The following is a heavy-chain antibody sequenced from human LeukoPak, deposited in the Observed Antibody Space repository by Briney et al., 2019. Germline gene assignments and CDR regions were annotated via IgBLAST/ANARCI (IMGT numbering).Heavy chain of an antibody. CDR3: AKDPATGFWSGYSFDY. CDR2: ISGSGGST. Sequence: GGSLRLSCAASGFTFSSYAMSWVRQAPGKGLEWVSAISGSGGSTYYADSVKGRFTISRDNSKNTLYLQMSSLRAEDTAVYYCAKDPATGFWSGYSFDYWGQGTLVTVSS. J-gene: IGHJ4*02. CDR1: GFTFSSYA. D-gene: IGHD3-3*01. V-gene: IGHV3-23*01.